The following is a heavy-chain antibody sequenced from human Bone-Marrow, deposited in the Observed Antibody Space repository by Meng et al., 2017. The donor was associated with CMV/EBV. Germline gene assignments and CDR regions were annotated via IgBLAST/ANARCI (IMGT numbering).Heavy chain of an antibody. J-gene: IGHJ4*02. D-gene: IGHD6-19*01. CDR2: ISGSGGST. CDR3: AKDAPSGIAVAAVFDY. CDR1: GFTFSSYA. V-gene: IGHV3-23*01. Sequence: SGFTFSSYAMSWVRQAPGKGLEWVSAISGSGGSTYYADSVKGRFTISRDNSKNTLYLQMNSLRAEDTAVYYCAKDAPSGIAVAAVFDYWGQGTLVTVSS.